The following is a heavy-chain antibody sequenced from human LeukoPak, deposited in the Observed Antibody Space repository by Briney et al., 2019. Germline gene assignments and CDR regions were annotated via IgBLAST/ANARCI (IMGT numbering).Heavy chain of an antibody. D-gene: IGHD2-21*01. CDR2: ISSSSSTI. CDR3: AREVGIVVVDV. J-gene: IGHJ6*02. CDR1: GFTFSSYS. V-gene: IGHV3-48*04. Sequence: GGSLRLSCAASGFTFSSYSMNWVRQAPGKGLEWVSYISSSSSTIYYADSVKGRFTISRDNAKNSLYLQMNSLRAEDTAVYYCAREVGIVVVDVWGQGTTVTVSS.